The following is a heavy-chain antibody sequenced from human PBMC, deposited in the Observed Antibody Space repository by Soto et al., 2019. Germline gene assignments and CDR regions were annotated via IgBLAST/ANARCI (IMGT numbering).Heavy chain of an antibody. V-gene: IGHV3-48*02. CDR2: ISKSSTTI. CDR3: ARDPPNFYYYGMDV. Sequence: PSETLSLTCTVSGGSISSYYWSWVRQAPGKGLEWLSYISKSSTTINYADSVKGRFTISRDNAKNSVYLEMSSLRDEDSAVYYCARDPPNFYYYGMDVWGQGTTVTVSS. CDR1: GGSISSYY. J-gene: IGHJ6*02.